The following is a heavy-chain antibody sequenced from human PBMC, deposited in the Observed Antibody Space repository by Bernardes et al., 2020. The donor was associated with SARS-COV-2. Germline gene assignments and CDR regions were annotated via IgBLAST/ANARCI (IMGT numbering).Heavy chain of an antibody. V-gene: IGHV3-21*01. CDR1: GFTFSSYS. J-gene: IGHJ4*02. Sequence: GGSLRLSCAASGFTFSSYSMNWVRQAPGKGLEWVSSISSSSYIYYADSVKGRFTISRDNAKNSLYLQMNSLRAEDTAVYYCARDGHYDILTGYYSYWGQGTLVTVSS. CDR3: ARDGHYDILTGYYSY. CDR2: ISSSSYI. D-gene: IGHD3-9*01.